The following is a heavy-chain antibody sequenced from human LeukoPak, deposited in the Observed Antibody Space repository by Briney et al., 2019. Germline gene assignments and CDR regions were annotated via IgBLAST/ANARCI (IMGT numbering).Heavy chain of an antibody. J-gene: IGHJ4*02. V-gene: IGHV3-48*01. CDR1: GFTFSSYS. CDR3: ATDLRTYGSSSTKHSSGYYY. CDR2: ISSSSSTI. D-gene: IGHD3-22*01. Sequence: PGGSLRLSCAASGFTFSSYSMNWVRQAPGKGLEWVSYISSSSSTIYYADSVKGRFTISRDNAKNSLYLQMNSLRAEDTAVYYCATDLRTYGSSSTKHSSGYYYWGQGTLVTVSS.